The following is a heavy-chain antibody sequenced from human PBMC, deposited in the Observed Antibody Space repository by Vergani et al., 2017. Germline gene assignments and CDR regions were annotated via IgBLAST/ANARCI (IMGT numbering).Heavy chain of an antibody. Sequence: QVQLVQSGAEVKKPGASVKVSCKASGYTFTSYAMHWVRQAPGQRLEWMGWINTGNGNTKYSQKFQGRVTITRDTSASTAYMELISLRSEDTAWYYCARDRDILTGPQNFGFDPWGQGTLVTVSS. J-gene: IGHJ5*02. CDR2: INTGNGNT. D-gene: IGHD3-9*01. CDR1: GYTFTSYA. V-gene: IGHV1-3*04. CDR3: ARDRDILTGPQNFGFDP.